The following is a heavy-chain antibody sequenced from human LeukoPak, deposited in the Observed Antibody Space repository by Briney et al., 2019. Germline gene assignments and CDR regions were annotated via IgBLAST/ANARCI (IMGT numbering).Heavy chain of an antibody. J-gene: IGHJ6*04. V-gene: IGHV4-38-2*01. CDR2: IYHSGST. CDR1: GYSISSGYY. Sequence: SGTLSLTCAVSGYSISSGYYWGWIRQPPGKGLEWIGSIYHSGSTYYNPSLKSRVTISVDTSKNQFSLKLSSVTAADTAVYYCARGYIYYGMDVWGKGTTVTVSS. D-gene: IGHD6-13*01. CDR3: ARGYIYYGMDV.